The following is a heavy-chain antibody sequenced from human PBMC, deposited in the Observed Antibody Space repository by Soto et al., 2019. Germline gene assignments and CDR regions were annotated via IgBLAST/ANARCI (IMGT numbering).Heavy chain of an antibody. V-gene: IGHV3-30-3*01. CDR3: ARDSPQGVDV. Sequence: GGFLRLSCAASGFTFSTYAMHWVRQAPGKGLEWVAVISYDGSNKYHADSVKGRFTISRDSSKNTLYLQMNSLTGEDTAVYYCARDSPQGVDVWGQGTTVTVSS. CDR1: GFTFSTYA. CDR2: ISYDGSNK. J-gene: IGHJ6*02.